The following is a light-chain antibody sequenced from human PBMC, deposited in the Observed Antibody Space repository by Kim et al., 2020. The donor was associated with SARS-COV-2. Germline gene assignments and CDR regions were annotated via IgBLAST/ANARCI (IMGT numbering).Light chain of an antibody. J-gene: IGLJ1*01. CDR1: SSDVGGYDF. CDR3: CSYAGTYTFV. CDR2: DVA. Sequence: GQSVSISCSGTSSDVGGYDFVSWYQQHPGKAPKLMIYDVAKRPSGVPDRFSGSKFGNTASLTISRLQADDEADYYCCSYAGTYTFVFGTGTKVTVL. V-gene: IGLV2-11*01.